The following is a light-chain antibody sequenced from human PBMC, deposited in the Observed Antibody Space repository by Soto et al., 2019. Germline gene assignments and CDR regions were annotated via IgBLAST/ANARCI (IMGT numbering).Light chain of an antibody. CDR3: QQANSFPLT. V-gene: IGKV1D-12*01. CDR1: QDISSW. CDR2: GAS. Sequence: DIPMTQSPSSVSASVGDRVTITCRASQDISSWLAWYQQTPGKAPKLLIYGASSLQSGVPSRFSGSGSGTDFTLTISSLQPEDYATYYCQQANSFPLTFGGGTKVEIK. J-gene: IGKJ4*01.